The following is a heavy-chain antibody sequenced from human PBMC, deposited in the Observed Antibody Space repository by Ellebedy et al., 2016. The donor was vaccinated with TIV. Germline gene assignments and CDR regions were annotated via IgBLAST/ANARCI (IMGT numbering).Heavy chain of an antibody. V-gene: IGHV3-30*04. J-gene: IGHJ4*02. CDR2: ISYDGRNK. CDR1: GFPFDSYV. CDR3: ARALNHVDTVSTAPLDC. Sequence: GESLKISCAASGFPFDSYVMNWVRQAPGKGLEWVALISYDGRNKYFADSVHGRFTISRDHSQNTLYLLMNSLRGYYTSIYYCARALNHVDTVSTAPLDCWGQGTLVTVSS. D-gene: IGHD5/OR15-5a*01.